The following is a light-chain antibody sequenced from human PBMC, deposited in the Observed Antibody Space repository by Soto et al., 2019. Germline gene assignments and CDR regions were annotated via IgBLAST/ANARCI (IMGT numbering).Light chain of an antibody. CDR3: SSYTSSSTLVV. V-gene: IGLV2-14*01. CDR2: DVS. CDR1: SSDVGGYNY. Sequence: QSVLTQPASVSGSPGQSSTISCTGTSSDVGGYNYVSWYQQHPGKAPKLMIYDVSNRRSGVSNRFSGSKSGNTASLTISGLQAEDEADYYCSSYTSSSTLVVFGGGTKLPVL. J-gene: IGLJ2*01.